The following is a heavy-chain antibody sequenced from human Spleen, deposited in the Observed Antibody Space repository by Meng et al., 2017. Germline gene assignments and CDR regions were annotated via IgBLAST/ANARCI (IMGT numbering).Heavy chain of an antibody. CDR2: ISSDGSNK. V-gene: IGHV3-30*18. Sequence: QVLLVESGGGVVQPGRSLRLSGAASGFTFSNYVIHWVRQAPGKGLEWVADISSDGSNKYYADSVKGRFTISRDNSKNTVDLQMNSLRTEDTAVYYCAKERDIDRNYLQGFDPWGQGTLVTVSS. D-gene: IGHD4-11*01. CDR1: GFTFSNYV. CDR3: AKERDIDRNYLQGFDP. J-gene: IGHJ5*02.